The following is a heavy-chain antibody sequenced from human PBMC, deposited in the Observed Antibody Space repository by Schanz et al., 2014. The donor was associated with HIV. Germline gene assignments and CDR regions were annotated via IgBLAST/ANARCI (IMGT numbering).Heavy chain of an antibody. CDR3: ARGNLAWCGGGSCYTRFQFFQV. CDR1: GGTFSNFA. D-gene: IGHD2-15*01. V-gene: IGHV1-69*06. J-gene: IGHJ1*01. Sequence: QMRLVQSGAEMKKPGSSVKVSCKASGGTFSNFAVSWVRQAPGQELEWMGGIIPFFGTASYAQKFQGRVTMTRNTSISTAYMELSSLGSEDTAMYYCARGNLAWCGGGSCYTRFQFFQVWGQGTLITVSS. CDR2: IIPFFGTA.